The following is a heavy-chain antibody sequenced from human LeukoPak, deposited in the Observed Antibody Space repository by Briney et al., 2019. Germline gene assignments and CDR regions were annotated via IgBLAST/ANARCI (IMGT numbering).Heavy chain of an antibody. D-gene: IGHD5-12*01. CDR3: ARGLEYSGYDDHYYYGMDV. CDR2: ISGSGGST. CDR1: GFTFSSYA. Sequence: GGSLRLSCAAFGFTFSSYAMSWVRQAPGKGLEWVSAISGSGGSTYYADSVKGRFTISRDNSKNTLYLQMNSLRAEDTAVYYCARGLEYSGYDDHYYYGMDVWGQGTTVTVSS. V-gene: IGHV3-23*01. J-gene: IGHJ6*02.